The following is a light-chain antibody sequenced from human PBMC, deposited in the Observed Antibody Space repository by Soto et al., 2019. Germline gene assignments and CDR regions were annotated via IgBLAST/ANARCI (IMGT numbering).Light chain of an antibody. CDR3: HQVYPYPRT. Sequence: IQLTQSPSSLSASVGDRVTITCRASQGVRSYLAWFQQRPGKAPKLQIFGASTLQNGVPARFSGGGFGTEFTLTITSLQPEDFATYYCHQVYPYPRTFGQGTKVEIK. V-gene: IGKV1-9*01. J-gene: IGKJ1*01. CDR1: QGVRSY. CDR2: GAS.